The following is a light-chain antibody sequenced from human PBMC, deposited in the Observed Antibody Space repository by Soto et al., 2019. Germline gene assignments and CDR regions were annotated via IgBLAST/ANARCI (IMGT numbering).Light chain of an antibody. CDR2: EVS. CDR3: CSYAGSSTYV. Sequence: QSVLTQPASVSGSPGQTITISCTGTSSDIKSYNLVSWYQQHPGKAPKLMIYEVSKRPSGVSNRLSGSKSGNTASLTISGLQAEDEADYYCCSYAGSSTYVFGTGTKVTVL. V-gene: IGLV2-23*02. CDR1: SSDIKSYNL. J-gene: IGLJ1*01.